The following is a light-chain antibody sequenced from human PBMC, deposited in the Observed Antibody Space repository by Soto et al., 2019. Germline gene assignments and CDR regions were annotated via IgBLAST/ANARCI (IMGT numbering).Light chain of an antibody. CDR3: CSYAGRSSLM. J-gene: IGLJ3*02. CDR2: GVD. Sequence: QAVVTQPASVSGSPGQSIIITCIGTSRDVGSDNLVSWYQQVPGRAPKLIIFGVDKRPSGVSNRFSGSKSANTASLTISGLQTEDEADYYCCSYAGRSSLMFGGGTKVTVL. V-gene: IGLV2-23*02. CDR1: SRDVGSDNL.